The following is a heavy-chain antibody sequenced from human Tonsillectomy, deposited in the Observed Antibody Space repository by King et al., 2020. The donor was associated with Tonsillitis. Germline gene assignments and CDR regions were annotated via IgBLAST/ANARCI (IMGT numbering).Heavy chain of an antibody. Sequence: VQLVESGGGLVQPGGSLRLSCVASGFTFSDHYMDWVRQAPGKGLEWVGRTRNKANSYTTEYAASVKGRFTISRDDSKTSVFLQMNSLKTEDTAVYSCARVSGMGAWHLDLWGRGSLVTVSS. CDR2: TRNKANSYTT. CDR1: GFTFSDHY. CDR3: ARVSGMGAWHLDL. D-gene: IGHD4/OR15-4a*01. V-gene: IGHV3-72*01. J-gene: IGHJ2*01.